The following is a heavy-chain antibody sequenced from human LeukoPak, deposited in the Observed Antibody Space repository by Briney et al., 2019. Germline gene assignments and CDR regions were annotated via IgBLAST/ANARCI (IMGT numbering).Heavy chain of an antibody. Sequence: PGGSLRLSCAASGFTFSSYAMSWVRQAPGKGLEWVSGISSGGDSTYNADSVKGRFTISRDNSKNTLFLRMNSLRAEDTAVYYCATYGYYYDSSAFYYGDYWGQGTLVTVSS. CDR1: GFTFSSYA. CDR3: ATYGYYYDSSAFYYGDY. V-gene: IGHV3-23*01. J-gene: IGHJ4*02. D-gene: IGHD3-22*01. CDR2: ISSGGDST.